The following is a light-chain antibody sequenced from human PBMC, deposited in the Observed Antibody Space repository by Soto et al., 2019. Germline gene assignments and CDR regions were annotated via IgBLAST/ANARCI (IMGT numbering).Light chain of an antibody. V-gene: IGKV3-20*01. CDR2: DAS. CDR1: QSVSSSY. J-gene: IGKJ1*01. CDR3: QQYGSSPRT. Sequence: EIVLTQSPGTLSLSPGERATLSCRASQSVSSSYLAWYQQKPGQAPRLLIYDASTRATGIPDRFSGSGSGTDFTLTIRRLEPEDFAVYYCQQYGSSPRTFGQGTKMEIK.